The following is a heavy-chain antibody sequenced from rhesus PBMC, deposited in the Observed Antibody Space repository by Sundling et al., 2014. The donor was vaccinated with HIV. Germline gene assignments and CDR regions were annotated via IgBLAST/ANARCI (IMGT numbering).Heavy chain of an antibody. V-gene: IGHV3S42*01. J-gene: IGHJ4*01. Sequence: EVQLVESGGGLAKPGGSLRLSCAASGFTFSSYYMYWVRQAPGKGLEWVSAINTGGGSTYYADSVKGRFTFSRDNSKNTLSLQMNSLRAEDTAVYYCAVYYSAPSRYWGQGVLVTVSS. D-gene: IGHD3-16*01. CDR1: GFTFSSYY. CDR2: INTGGGST. CDR3: AVYYSAPSRY.